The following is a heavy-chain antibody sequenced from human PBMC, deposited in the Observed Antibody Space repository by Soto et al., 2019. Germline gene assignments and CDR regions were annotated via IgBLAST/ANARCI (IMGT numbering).Heavy chain of an antibody. CDR1: GFTFNNNG. J-gene: IGHJ6*02. D-gene: IGHD3-10*01. CDR2: ISYDGSNK. CDR3: AKDRGKQNYHYFYGMDV. Sequence: QVQLVESGGGVVQPGRSLRLSCAASGFTFNNNGMHWVRQAPGKGLEWVAVISYDGSNKYYADSVKGRFTISRDNSKNTLYLEMNSLRAEDTAVYYCAKDRGKQNYHYFYGMDVWGQGTTVTVSS. V-gene: IGHV3-30*18.